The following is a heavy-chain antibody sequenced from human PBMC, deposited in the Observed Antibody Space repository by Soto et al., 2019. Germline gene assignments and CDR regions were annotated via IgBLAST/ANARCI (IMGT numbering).Heavy chain of an antibody. CDR1: GFTFSSYA. Sequence: GGSLRLSCAASGFTFSSYAMHWVRQAPGKGLEWVAVISYDGSNKYYAESVKGRFTISRDNSKNTLYLQMNSLRAEDTAVYYCARGGRYDILTGYWYYYYYGMDVWGQGTTVTV. D-gene: IGHD3-9*01. CDR2: ISYDGSNK. V-gene: IGHV3-30-3*01. J-gene: IGHJ6*02. CDR3: ARGGRYDILTGYWYYYYYGMDV.